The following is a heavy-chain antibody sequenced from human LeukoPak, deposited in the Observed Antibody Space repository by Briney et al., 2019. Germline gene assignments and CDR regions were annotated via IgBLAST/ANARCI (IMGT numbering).Heavy chain of an antibody. CDR3: ARYDFIIISYFDL. Sequence: GGSLRLSCAASGFSVSTNYMAWVRRAPGKGLEWVSDLYAGGDTFYADSVKGRFTISRDDSKNTLYLQMNSLKTEDTAIYYCARYDFIIISYFDLWGRGTRATVSS. D-gene: IGHD3-10*01. V-gene: IGHV3-53*01. CDR1: GFSVSTNY. J-gene: IGHJ2*01. CDR2: LYAGGDT.